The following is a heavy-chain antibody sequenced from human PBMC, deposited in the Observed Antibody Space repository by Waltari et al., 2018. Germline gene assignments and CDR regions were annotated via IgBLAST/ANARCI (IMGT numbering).Heavy chain of an antibody. CDR2: INHSGST. D-gene: IGHD6-19*01. CDR1: GGSFSGYY. J-gene: IGHJ4*02. V-gene: IGHV4-34*01. Sequence: QVQLQQWGAGLLKPSETLSLTCAVYGGSFSGYYWSWIRQPPGKGLEWIGEINHSGSTNYNPSLKNRVTISVDTSKNQFSLKLSAVTAADTAVYYCARGPPLSYSSGWYGRWGQGTLVTVSS. CDR3: ARGPPLSYSSGWYGR.